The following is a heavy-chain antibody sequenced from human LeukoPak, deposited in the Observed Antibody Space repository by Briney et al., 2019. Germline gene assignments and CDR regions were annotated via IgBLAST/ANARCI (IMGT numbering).Heavy chain of an antibody. J-gene: IGHJ4*02. CDR2: ISYDGSNE. V-gene: IGHV3-30-3*01. Sequence: GGSLRLSCAASGFTFSGYAMHWVRQAPGKGLEWVAVISYDGSNEYYADSVKGRFTISRDNSKNTLYLQMNSLSVEDTAVYYCARVGYYASGPFSYFDYWGQGTLVTVTS. CDR3: ARVGYYASGPFSYFDY. CDR1: GFTFSGYA. D-gene: IGHD3-10*01.